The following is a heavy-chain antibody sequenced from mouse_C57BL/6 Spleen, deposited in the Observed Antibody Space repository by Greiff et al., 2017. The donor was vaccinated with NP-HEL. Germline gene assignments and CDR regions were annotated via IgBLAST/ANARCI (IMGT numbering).Heavy chain of an antibody. V-gene: IGHV1-69*01. Sequence: VQLQQPGAELVMPGASVKLSCKASGYTFTSYWMHWVKQRPGQGLEWIGEIDPSDSYTNYNQKFKGKSTLTVDKSSSTAYMQLSSLTSEDSAVYYCARASMVTTYYYAMDYWGQGTSVTVSS. D-gene: IGHD2-2*01. CDR1: GYTFTSYW. CDR3: ARASMVTTYYYAMDY. CDR2: IDPSDSYT. J-gene: IGHJ4*01.